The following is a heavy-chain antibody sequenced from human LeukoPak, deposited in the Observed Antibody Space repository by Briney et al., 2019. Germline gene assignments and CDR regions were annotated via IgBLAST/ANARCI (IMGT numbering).Heavy chain of an antibody. V-gene: IGHV1-2*02. D-gene: IGHD6-19*01. J-gene: IGHJ5*02. CDR2: INPNSGGT. CDR3: ARGGNIAVAGTRWFDP. CDR1: GYTFTGYY. Sequence: ASVKVSCKASGYTFTGYYMHWVRQAPGQGLEWMGWINPNSGGTNYAQKFQGRVTMTRDTSISTAYMELSRLRSDDTAVYYCARGGNIAVAGTRWFDPWGQGTLVTVSS.